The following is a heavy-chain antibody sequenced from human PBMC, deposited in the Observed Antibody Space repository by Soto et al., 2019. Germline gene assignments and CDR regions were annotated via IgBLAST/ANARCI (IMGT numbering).Heavy chain of an antibody. Sequence: QVQLVQSGAEVKKPGSSVKVSCKASVGTFSSYAISWVRQAPGQGLEWMGGIIPISGTANYAQKFQGRVTITEDESTSTAYMELSSLRSEDTAVYYCARSQGSSTSLEIYYYYYYGMDVWGQGTTVTVSS. CDR1: VGTFSSYA. J-gene: IGHJ6*02. D-gene: IGHD2-2*01. CDR3: ARSQGSSTSLEIYYYYYYGMDV. CDR2: IIPISGTA. V-gene: IGHV1-69*01.